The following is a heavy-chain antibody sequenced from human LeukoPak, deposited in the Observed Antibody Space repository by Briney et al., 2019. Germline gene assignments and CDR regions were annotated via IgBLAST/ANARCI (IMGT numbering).Heavy chain of an antibody. Sequence: PSETLSLTCAVYGGSFSGYYWSWIRQPPGKGLEWIGEINHSGSTNYNPSLKSRVTISVDTSKNQFSLKLSSVTAAVTAVYYCADSVATSAFDIWGQGTMVTVSS. CDR2: INHSGST. CDR3: ADSVATSAFDI. V-gene: IGHV4-34*01. J-gene: IGHJ3*02. D-gene: IGHD4-23*01. CDR1: GGSFSGYY.